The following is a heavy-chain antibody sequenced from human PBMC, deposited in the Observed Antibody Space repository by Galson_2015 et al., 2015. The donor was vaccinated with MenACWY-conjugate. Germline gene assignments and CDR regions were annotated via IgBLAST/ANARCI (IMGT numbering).Heavy chain of an antibody. V-gene: IGHV3-23*01. CDR1: GFTFSDYG. J-gene: IGHJ6*02. CDR3: VRRQSRVEVPPEDYYYGLDV. Sequence: SLRLSCAASGFTFSDYGMSWVRQAPGRGPEWVSGISGSGSRTFYADSVKGRFTISRDNSKKTLSLQMNSLRAEDTAVYHCVRRQSRVEVPPEDYYYGLDVWGQGTTVTVSS. CDR2: ISGSGSRT. D-gene: IGHD2-2*01.